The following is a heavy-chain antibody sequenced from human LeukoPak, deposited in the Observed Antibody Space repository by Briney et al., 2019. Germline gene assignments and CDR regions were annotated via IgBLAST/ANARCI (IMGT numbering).Heavy chain of an antibody. Sequence: SETLSLTCTVSGGSISNYYWSWIRQPAGKGLERIGRIYSSGSTTYNPSLESRVTMSVDTSKNQFSLKLTSVTAADTAVYFCARGLYSGSYGGDYWGQGTLVTVSS. CDR1: GGSISNYY. CDR2: IYSSGST. J-gene: IGHJ4*02. CDR3: ARGLYSGSYGGDY. D-gene: IGHD1-26*01. V-gene: IGHV4-4*07.